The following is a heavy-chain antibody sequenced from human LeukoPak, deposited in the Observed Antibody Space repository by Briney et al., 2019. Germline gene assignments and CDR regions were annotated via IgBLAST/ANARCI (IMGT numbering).Heavy chain of an antibody. CDR2: IYYSGST. D-gene: IGHD1-26*01. J-gene: IGHJ4*02. CDR3: ARGRGYSGSYPDY. V-gene: IGHV4-31*03. Sequence: SQTLSLTCTVSGGSISSGGYYWSWIRQHPGKGREWIGYIYYSGSTYYNPSLKSRVTISVDTSKNQFSLKLSSVTAADTAVYYCARGRGYSGSYPDYWGQGTLVTVSS. CDR1: GGSISSGGYY.